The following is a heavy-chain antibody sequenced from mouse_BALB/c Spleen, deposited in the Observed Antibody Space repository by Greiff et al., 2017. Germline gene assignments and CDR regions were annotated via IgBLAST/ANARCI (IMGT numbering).Heavy chain of an antibody. Sequence: VQLQQPGAELVKPGASVKLSCKASGYTFTSYWMHWVKQRPGQGLEWIGEIDPSDSYTNYNQKFKGKATLTVDKSSSTAYMQLSSLTSEDSAVYYCARDGRTGTNFDYWGQGTTLTVSS. CDR1: GYTFTSYW. J-gene: IGHJ2*01. CDR3: ARDGRTGTNFDY. V-gene: IGHV1-69*02. CDR2: IDPSDSYT. D-gene: IGHD4-1*01.